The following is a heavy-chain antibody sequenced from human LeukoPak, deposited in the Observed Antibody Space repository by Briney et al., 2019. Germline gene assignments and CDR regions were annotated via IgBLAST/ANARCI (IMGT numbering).Heavy chain of an antibody. CDR2: IYYSGST. Sequence: PSETLSLTCTVSGGSISSSSYYWGWIRQSPGKGLEWIGSIYYSGSTYYNPSLKSRVTISVDTSKNQFSLKLSSVTAADTAVYYCARRTYSSSWYGFNYFDYWGQGTLVTVSS. CDR3: ARRTYSSSWYGFNYFDY. J-gene: IGHJ4*02. CDR1: GGSISSSSYY. D-gene: IGHD6-13*01. V-gene: IGHV4-39*01.